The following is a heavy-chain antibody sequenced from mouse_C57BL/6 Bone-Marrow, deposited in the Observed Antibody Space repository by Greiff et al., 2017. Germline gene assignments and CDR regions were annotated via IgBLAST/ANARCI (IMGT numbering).Heavy chain of an antibody. J-gene: IGHJ2*01. D-gene: IGHD1-1*01. Sequence: EVKLVESGGGLVKPGGSLKLSCAASGFTFSSYAMSWVRQTPEKRLEWVATISDGGSYTYYPDNVKGRFTISRDNAKNNLYLQMSHLKSEDTAMYYCAREITTVLGDYWGQGTTLTVSS. CDR3: AREITTVLGDY. V-gene: IGHV5-4*03. CDR1: GFTFSSYA. CDR2: ISDGGSYT.